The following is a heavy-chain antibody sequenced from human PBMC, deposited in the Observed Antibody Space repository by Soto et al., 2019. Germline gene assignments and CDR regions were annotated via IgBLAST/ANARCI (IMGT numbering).Heavy chain of an antibody. CDR1: GGSISSGDYY. CDR3: PRVGNSRLFDY. D-gene: IGHD1-1*01. J-gene: IGHJ4*02. V-gene: IGHV4-30-4*01. Sequence: KPSETLSLTCTVSGGSISSGDYYWSWIRQPPGKGLEWIGYIYYSGSTYYNPSLKSRLTISVDTSKKQLSLKLSYVTAAATALHFWPRVGNSRLFDYWGQGALVTVSS. CDR2: IYYSGST.